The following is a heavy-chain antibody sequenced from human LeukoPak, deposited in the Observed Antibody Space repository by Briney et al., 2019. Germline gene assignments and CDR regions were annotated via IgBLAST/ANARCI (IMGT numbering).Heavy chain of an antibody. Sequence: ASVKVSCKASGYTFTSYGISWVRQAPGQGVEWMGWISAYNGNTNYAQKLQGRVTMTTDTSTSTAYMELRSLRSDDTAVYCCAVCPSYLYGWFDPWGQGTLVTVSS. CDR3: AVCPSYLYGWFDP. D-gene: IGHD3-10*01. CDR1: GYTFTSYG. CDR2: ISAYNGNT. V-gene: IGHV1-18*01. J-gene: IGHJ5*02.